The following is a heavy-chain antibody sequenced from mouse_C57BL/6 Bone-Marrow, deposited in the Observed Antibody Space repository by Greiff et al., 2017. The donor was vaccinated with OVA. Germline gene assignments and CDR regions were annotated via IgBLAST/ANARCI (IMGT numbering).Heavy chain of an antibody. CDR1: GFTFTDYY. CDR3: ARSSYYYYAMDY. V-gene: IGHV7-3*01. Sequence: DVQLVESGGGLVQPGGSLSLSCAASGFTFTDYYMSWVRQPPGKALEWLGFIRNKANGYTTEYSASVKGRFTISRDNSQSILYRQMNALRAEDSATYYCARSSYYYYAMDYWGQGISVTVSS. J-gene: IGHJ4*01. D-gene: IGHD6-5*01. CDR2: IRNKANGYTT.